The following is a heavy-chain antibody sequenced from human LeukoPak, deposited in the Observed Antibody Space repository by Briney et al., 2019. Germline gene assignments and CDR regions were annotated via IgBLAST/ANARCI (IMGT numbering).Heavy chain of an antibody. CDR3: ARNDYYDSSGAGGAFDI. CDR1: GGTFSSYA. Sequence: GSSVKVSCKASGGTFSSYAISWVRQAPGQGLEWMGGIIPIFGTANYAQKFQGRVTITTDESTSTAYMELSSLRSEDTAVYYCARNDYYDSSGAGGAFDIWGQGTMVTASS. D-gene: IGHD3-22*01. V-gene: IGHV1-69*05. CDR2: IIPIFGTA. J-gene: IGHJ3*02.